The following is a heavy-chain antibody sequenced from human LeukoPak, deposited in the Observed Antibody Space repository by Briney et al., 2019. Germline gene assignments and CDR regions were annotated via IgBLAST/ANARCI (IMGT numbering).Heavy chain of an antibody. V-gene: IGHV3-74*01. CDR3: AKDLAGSGSYSFDY. J-gene: IGHJ4*02. CDR1: GFTFSNYW. Sequence: GGSLRLSCAASGFTFSNYWMHWVRRAPGKGLVWVSRIKSDGSSTSYADFVKGRFTISRDNAKNTLYLQMNSLRAEDTAVYYCAKDLAGSGSYSFDYWGQGTLVTVSS. D-gene: IGHD1-26*01. CDR2: IKSDGSST.